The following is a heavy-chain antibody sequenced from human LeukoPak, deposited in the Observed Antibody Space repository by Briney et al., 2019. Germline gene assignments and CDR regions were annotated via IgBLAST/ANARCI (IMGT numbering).Heavy chain of an antibody. CDR3: ARASYSSSWSGPRKSTTYYYYGMDV. J-gene: IGHJ6*02. Sequence: GSLRLSCAASGFTFSSYWMSWVRQAPGKGLEWIGEINHSGSTNYNPSLKSRVTISVDTSKNQFSLKLSSVTAADTAVYYCARASYSSSWSGPRKSTTYYYYGMDVWGQGTTVTVSS. V-gene: IGHV4-34*01. D-gene: IGHD6-13*01. CDR2: INHSGST. CDR1: GFTFSSYW.